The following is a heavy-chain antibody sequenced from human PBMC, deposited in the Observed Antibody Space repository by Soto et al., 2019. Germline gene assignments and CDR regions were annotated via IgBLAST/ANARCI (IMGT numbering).Heavy chain of an antibody. CDR2: ISSSSSYI. CDR1: GFTFSSYS. D-gene: IGHD3-3*01. CDR3: ARDTTSTYYDFWSGYYPFDY. V-gene: IGHV3-21*01. J-gene: IGHJ4*02. Sequence: PGGSLRLSCAASGFTFSSYSMNWVRQAPGKGLEWVSSISSSSSYIYYADSVKGRFTISRDNAKNSLYLQMNSLRAEDTAVYYCARDTTSTYYDFWSGYYPFDYWGQGTLVTVSS.